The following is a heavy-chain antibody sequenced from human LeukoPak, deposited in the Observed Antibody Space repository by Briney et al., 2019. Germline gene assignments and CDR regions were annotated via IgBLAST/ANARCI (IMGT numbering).Heavy chain of an antibody. CDR3: ARQDSTGGVDY. V-gene: IGHV4-59*08. Sequence: PSETLSLTCTVSGGSISSYYWSWIRQPPGKGLEWIGYIYYSGSTNYNPSLKSRVTISVDTSKNQFSLKLSSVTAADTAVYYCARQDSTGGVDYWGQGTLVTVSS. CDR2: IYYSGST. J-gene: IGHJ4*02. CDR1: GGSISSYY. D-gene: IGHD3-16*01.